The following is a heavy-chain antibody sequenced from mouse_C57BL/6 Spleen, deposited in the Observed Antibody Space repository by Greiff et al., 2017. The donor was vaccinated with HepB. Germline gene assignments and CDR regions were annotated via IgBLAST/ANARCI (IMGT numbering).Heavy chain of an antibody. CDR1: GYSFTGYF. CDR2: INPYNGDT. D-gene: IGHD2-2*01. CDR3: ARSTMVTTTGYFDY. Sequence: EVQLQQSGPELVKPGDSVKISCKASGYSFTGYFMNWVMQSHGKSLEWIGRINPYNGDTFYNQKFKGKATLTVDKSSSTAHMELRSLTSEDSAVYYCARSTMVTTTGYFDYWGQGTTLTVSS. J-gene: IGHJ2*01. V-gene: IGHV1-20*01.